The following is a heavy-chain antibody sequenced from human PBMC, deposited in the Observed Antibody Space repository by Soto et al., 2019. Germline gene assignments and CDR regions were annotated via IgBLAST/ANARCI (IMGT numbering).Heavy chain of an antibody. V-gene: IGHV3-23*04. J-gene: IGHJ6*02. CDR3: AECHPNSGGSNGGMDV. CDR1: GFTFSTYA. Sequence: EVQLVESGGGVVQPGGSLRLSCAASGFTFSTYAMRWVRQAPGKGLEWVAGITGGGGRGTYYGASVKGGFTITRDDSKDSLYLQIESLRADDTAVYYCAECHPNSGGSNGGMDVWGQGTTVTVSS. CDR2: ITGGGGRGT. D-gene: IGHD3-10*01.